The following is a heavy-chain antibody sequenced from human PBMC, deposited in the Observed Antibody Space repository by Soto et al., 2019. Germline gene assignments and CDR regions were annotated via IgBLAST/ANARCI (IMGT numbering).Heavy chain of an antibody. CDR2: IYYSGST. D-gene: IGHD6-19*01. J-gene: IGHJ6*02. V-gene: IGHV4-61*01. CDR3: ARGIEGWYQGRYYYGMDV. Sequence: QVQLQESGPGLVKPSETLSLTCTVSGGSVSSGSYYWSWIRQPPGKGLGWIGYIYYSGSTNHNPSLKSRVTISVDTSKNQFSLKLSSVTAADTAVYYCARGIEGWYQGRYYYGMDVWGQGTTVTVSS. CDR1: GGSVSSGSYY.